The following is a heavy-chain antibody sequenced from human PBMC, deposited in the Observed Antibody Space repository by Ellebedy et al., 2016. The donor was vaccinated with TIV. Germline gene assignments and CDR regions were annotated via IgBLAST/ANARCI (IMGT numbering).Heavy chain of an antibody. V-gene: IGHV3-74*01. J-gene: IGHJ3*02. CDR2: INLDGSST. Sequence: GEPLKISCAASGFTFSSYWMYWVRQGPGKGLVWVSNINLDGSSTTYADSVKGRFTISRDNAKNTLYLQMNSLRAEDTAVYYCARNYFDSSGYPDIWGQGTRVTVSS. CDR1: GFTFSSYW. D-gene: IGHD3-22*01. CDR3: ARNYFDSSGYPDI.